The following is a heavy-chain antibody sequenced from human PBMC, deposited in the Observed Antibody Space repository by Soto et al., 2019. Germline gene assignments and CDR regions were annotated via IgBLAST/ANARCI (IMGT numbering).Heavy chain of an antibody. CDR1: GFTFSSYG. Sequence: GGSLRLSCAASGFTFSSYGMHWVRQAPGKGLEWVAVISYDGSNKYYADSVKGRFTISRDNSKNTLYLQMNSLRAEDTAVYYCARDHSGYDLFYPGYWGQGTLVTVPS. D-gene: IGHD5-12*01. J-gene: IGHJ4*02. CDR3: ARDHSGYDLFYPGY. V-gene: IGHV3-30*03. CDR2: ISYDGSNK.